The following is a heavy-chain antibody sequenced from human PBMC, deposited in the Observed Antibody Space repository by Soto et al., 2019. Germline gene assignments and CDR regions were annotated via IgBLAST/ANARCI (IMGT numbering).Heavy chain of an antibody. CDR1: GDSISSYY. Sequence: SETLSLTCTVSGDSISSYYWSWIRQPPGKGLEWIGYIDYSGRTNYNPSLKSRVTISEDTSKNQFSLKLNSVTAADTAVYYCARRAAAGTHHFDYWGQGSLVTVSS. CDR2: IDYSGRT. V-gene: IGHV4-59*01. D-gene: IGHD6-13*01. CDR3: ARRAAAGTHHFDY. J-gene: IGHJ4*02.